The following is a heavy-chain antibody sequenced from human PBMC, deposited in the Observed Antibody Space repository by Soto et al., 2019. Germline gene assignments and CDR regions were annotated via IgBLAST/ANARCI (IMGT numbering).Heavy chain of an antibody. J-gene: IGHJ4*02. D-gene: IGHD6-19*01. CDR2: ISYDGSNK. CDR1: GFTFSSYD. CDR3: ASDPNGIAVAGFDY. V-gene: IGHV3-30-3*01. Sequence: QVQLVESGGGVVQPGRSLRLSCAASGFTFSSYDMHWVLQAPGKGLEWVAVISYDGSNKYYADSVEGRFPISRDNSKNTLYLQMNSLIAEDTAVYYCASDPNGIAVAGFDYWGQGTLVTFSS.